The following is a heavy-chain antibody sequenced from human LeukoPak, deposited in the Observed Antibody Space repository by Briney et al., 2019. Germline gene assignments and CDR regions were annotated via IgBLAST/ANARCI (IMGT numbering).Heavy chain of an antibody. Sequence: ASVKVSCKASGYTFTSYGISWVRQAPGQGLKWMGWISAYNGNTNYAQKLQGRVTMTTDTSTSTAYMELSRLRSDDTAVYYCARSRNTIFGVVIIDYWGQGTLVTVSS. V-gene: IGHV1-18*01. CDR2: ISAYNGNT. D-gene: IGHD3-3*01. CDR3: ARSRNTIFGVVIIDY. CDR1: GYTFTSYG. J-gene: IGHJ4*02.